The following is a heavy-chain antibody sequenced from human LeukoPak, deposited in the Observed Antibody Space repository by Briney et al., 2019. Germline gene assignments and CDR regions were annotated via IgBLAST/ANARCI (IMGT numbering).Heavy chain of an antibody. Sequence: GRSLRLSCAASGFTFSSYAMHWVRQAPGKGLEWVAVISYDGSNKYYADSVKGRFTISRDNAKNSLYLQMNSLRAEDTALYYCARMAYYYGMDVWGQGTTVTVSS. J-gene: IGHJ6*02. CDR3: ARMAYYYGMDV. V-gene: IGHV3-30-3*01. CDR2: ISYDGSNK. D-gene: IGHD5-24*01. CDR1: GFTFSSYA.